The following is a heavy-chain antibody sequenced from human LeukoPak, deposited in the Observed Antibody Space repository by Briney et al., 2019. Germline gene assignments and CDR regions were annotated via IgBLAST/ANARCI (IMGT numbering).Heavy chain of an antibody. CDR3: ASPTRLRSIPYYYYGMDV. CDR1: GFTFSSYA. D-gene: IGHD4-17*01. Sequence: GGSLRLSCAASGFTFSSYAMSWVRQAPGKGLEWVSDIYSGGSTYYPDPVKGRFTITRNNSKYTLYLQMNSLRAEDTAVYYCASPTRLRSIPYYYYGMDVWGQGTTVTVSS. CDR2: IYSGGST. V-gene: IGHV3-66*01. J-gene: IGHJ6*02.